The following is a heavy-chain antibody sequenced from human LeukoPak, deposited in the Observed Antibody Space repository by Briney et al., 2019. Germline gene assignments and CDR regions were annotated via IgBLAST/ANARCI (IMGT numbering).Heavy chain of an antibody. Sequence: PGGSLRLSCSAPGFTFSSYGMNWVRQAPGKGLEWVANISQGGSEKYYVDSVKGRFTISRDNAKNSLYLEMNSLRAEDTAVYYCLREHHDSGWSFDYWGQGTLVTVSS. CDR1: GFTFSSYG. CDR3: LREHHDSGWSFDY. V-gene: IGHV3-7*01. D-gene: IGHD3-22*01. J-gene: IGHJ4*02. CDR2: ISQGGSEK.